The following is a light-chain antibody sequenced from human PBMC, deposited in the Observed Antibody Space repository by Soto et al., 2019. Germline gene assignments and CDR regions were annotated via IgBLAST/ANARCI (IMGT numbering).Light chain of an antibody. V-gene: IGKV3-20*01. J-gene: IGKJ4*01. Sequence: NELTQYRGTMSLTPGERATISCRASQSVSSSYLAWYQQKPGQPPRLLIYGASSRATGIPDRFSGSGSGTDFTLTISRLEPEDFAVFYCQQYGSSPLTFGGGTKVDI. CDR3: QQYGSSPLT. CDR1: QSVSSSY. CDR2: GAS.